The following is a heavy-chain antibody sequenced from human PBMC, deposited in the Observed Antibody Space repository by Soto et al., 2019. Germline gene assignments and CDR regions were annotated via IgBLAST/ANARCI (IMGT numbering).Heavy chain of an antibody. CDR3: SRSDGYNFPYYYVMDV. V-gene: IGHV3-30-3*01. J-gene: IGHJ6*02. Sequence: ACCLRICRASSRYPFSSSAMRWGRRAPGTGLEWVAVMSYDGSNKYYADSVKGRFTISRDNSKNTLYLQMNSLRAEDTAVYYCSRSDGYNFPYYYVMDVWGQGTTVIGS. CDR1: RYPFSSSA. CDR2: MSYDGSNK. D-gene: IGHD5-12*01.